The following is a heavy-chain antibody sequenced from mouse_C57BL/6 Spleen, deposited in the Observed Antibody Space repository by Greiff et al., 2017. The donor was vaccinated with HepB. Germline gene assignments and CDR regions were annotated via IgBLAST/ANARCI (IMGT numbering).Heavy chain of an antibody. V-gene: IGHV1-18*01. Sequence: EVMLVESGPELVKPGASVKIPCKASGYTFTDYNMDWVKQSHGKSLEWIGDINPNNGGTIYNQKFKGKATLTVDKSSSTAYMELRSLTSEDTAVYYCARGRANWDWYFDVWGTGTTVTVSS. CDR1: GYTFTDYN. CDR2: INPNNGGT. CDR3: ARGRANWDWYFDV. D-gene: IGHD4-1*01. J-gene: IGHJ1*03.